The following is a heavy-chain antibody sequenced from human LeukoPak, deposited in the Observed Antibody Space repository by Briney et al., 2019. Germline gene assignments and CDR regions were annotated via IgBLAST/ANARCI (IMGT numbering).Heavy chain of an antibody. CDR3: ARGGSRSRRGDDAFDI. V-gene: IGHV1-18*01. Sequence: GASVKVSCKASGYTFTNYAMNWVRQAPGQGLEWMGWISAYNGNTELAQKFQGRVTLATDASTSTAYVELRGLTSDDTAVYFCARGGSRSRRGDDAFDIGGQGTMVTVSS. CDR2: ISAYNGNT. D-gene: IGHD3-10*01. CDR1: GYTFTNYA. J-gene: IGHJ3*02.